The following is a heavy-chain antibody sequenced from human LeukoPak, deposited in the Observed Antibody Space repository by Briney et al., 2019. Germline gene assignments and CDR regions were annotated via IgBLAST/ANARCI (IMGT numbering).Heavy chain of an antibody. J-gene: IGHJ4*02. D-gene: IGHD3-3*01. CDR2: IKQDGSDK. Sequence: GGSLRLSCAASGSTISTYWMSWVRQAPGKGLEWVANIKQDGSDKYYVDSVKGRFTISRDNAKNSLSLQMNGLRAEDTAVYYFATVRSGYVFDYWGQGTLVTVSS. V-gene: IGHV3-7*01. CDR1: GSTISTYW. CDR3: ATVRSGYVFDY.